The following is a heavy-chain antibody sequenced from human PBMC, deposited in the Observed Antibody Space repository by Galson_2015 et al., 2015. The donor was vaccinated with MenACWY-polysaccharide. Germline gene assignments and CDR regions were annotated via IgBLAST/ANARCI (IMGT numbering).Heavy chain of an antibody. Sequence: ETLSLTCTVSGGSISSSSYYWGWIRQPPGKGLEWIGSIYYSGSTYYNPSLKSRVTLSIDTSKNQFSLKLSSVTAADTAVYYCARPQGRTAVAGYDYWSQGTLVTVSS. CDR1: GGSISSSSYY. D-gene: IGHD6-19*01. CDR2: IYYSGST. V-gene: IGHV4-39*01. J-gene: IGHJ4*02. CDR3: ARPQGRTAVAGYDY.